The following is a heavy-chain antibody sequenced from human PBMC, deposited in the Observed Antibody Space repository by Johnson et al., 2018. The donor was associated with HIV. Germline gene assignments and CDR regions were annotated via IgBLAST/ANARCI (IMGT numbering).Heavy chain of an antibody. CDR2: IYSGGST. CDR1: GFTVSSNY. J-gene: IGHJ3*02. Sequence: VQLVESGGGLIQRGGSLRLSCAASGFTVSSNYMSWVRQAPGKGLEWVSVIYSGGSTYYADSVKGRFTISRDNAKNSLYLQMNSLRAEETAVYDCAREATVVMLGYAFDIWGQGTMVTVSS. CDR3: AREATVVMLGYAFDI. V-gene: IGHV3-53*01. D-gene: IGHD4-23*01.